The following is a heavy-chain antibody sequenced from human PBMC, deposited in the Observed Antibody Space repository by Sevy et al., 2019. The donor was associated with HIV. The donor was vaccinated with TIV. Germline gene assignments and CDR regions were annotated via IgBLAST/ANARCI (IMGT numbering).Heavy chain of an antibody. CDR3: ARQFPNERDDLDD. D-gene: IGHD2-21*01. CDR1: GGSISSSSYD. V-gene: IGHV4-39*01. Sequence: SETLSLTCTVSGGSISSSSYDWGWIRQPPGKGLEWIGRIYYSGSTYYNSSLKSRVTISVDTSKNQFSLKLSSVTADDTAVYYGARQFPNERDDLDDWGQGTLVTVSS. J-gene: IGHJ4*02. CDR2: IYYSGST.